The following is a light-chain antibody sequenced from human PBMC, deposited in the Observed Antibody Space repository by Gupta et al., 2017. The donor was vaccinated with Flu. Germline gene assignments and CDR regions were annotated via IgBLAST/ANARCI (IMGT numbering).Light chain of an antibody. J-gene: IGLJ1*01. V-gene: IGLV1-44*01. CDR1: SSNIGSNP. Sequence: QSVVTQPPSASGTPGQRVTISCSGSSSNIGSNPVNWYQHVPGTAPKLLIYGNNQGPSGVPARFSGSKSGTSASLAIGGLQSEDEADYYCASWDDSLNGFYVLGTGTKVTVL. CDR3: ASWDDSLNGFYV. CDR2: GNN.